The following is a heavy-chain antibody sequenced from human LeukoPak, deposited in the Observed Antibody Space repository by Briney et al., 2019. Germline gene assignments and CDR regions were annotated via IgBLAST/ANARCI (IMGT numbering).Heavy chain of an antibody. V-gene: IGHV4-39*07. J-gene: IGHJ6*03. Sequence: SETLSLTCTVSGGSISSSSYHWGWIRQPPGKGLEWIGSIYYSGSTYYNPSLKSRVTISVDTSKNQFSLKLSSVTAADTAVYYCAREEDYYYYYMDVWGKGTTVTVSS. CDR2: IYYSGST. CDR3: AREEDYYYYYMDV. CDR1: GGSISSSSYH.